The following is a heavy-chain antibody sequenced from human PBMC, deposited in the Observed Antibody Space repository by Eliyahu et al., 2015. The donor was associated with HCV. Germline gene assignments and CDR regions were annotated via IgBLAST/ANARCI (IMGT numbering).Heavy chain of an antibody. Sequence: EVQLVESGGGLVXPGGSLRLSCAASGFTFSSYSMNWVRQAPGKGLEWVSYISSSSSTIYYADSVKGRFTISRDNAKNSLYLQMNSLRAEDTAVYYCAREYSGYEGDYFDYWGQGTLVTVSS. CDR2: ISSSSSTI. V-gene: IGHV3-48*01. CDR1: GFTFSSYS. CDR3: AREYSGYEGDYFDY. D-gene: IGHD5-12*01. J-gene: IGHJ4*02.